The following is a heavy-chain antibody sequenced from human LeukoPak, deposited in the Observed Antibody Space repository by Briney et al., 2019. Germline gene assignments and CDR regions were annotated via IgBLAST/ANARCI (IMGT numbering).Heavy chain of an antibody. CDR2: ISGSGGST. D-gene: IGHD6-19*01. Sequence: GGSLRLSCAASGFTFSSYAMSWVRQAPGKGLEWVSAISGSGGSTYYADSVKGRFTISRDNSKNTLYLQMNSLRAEGTAVYYCAKKRDSSSGWNWYDPWGQGTLVTVSS. J-gene: IGHJ5*02. CDR1: GFTFSSYA. V-gene: IGHV3-23*01. CDR3: AKKRDSSSGWNWYDP.